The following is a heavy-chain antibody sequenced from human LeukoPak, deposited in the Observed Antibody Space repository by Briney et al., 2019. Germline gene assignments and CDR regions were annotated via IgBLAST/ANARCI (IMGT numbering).Heavy chain of an antibody. CDR1: GFTFSTYA. V-gene: IGHV3-23*01. CDR3: AKKLSGTTALYYYMDV. D-gene: IGHD1-7*01. CDR2: INPTGGST. J-gene: IGHJ6*03. Sequence: PGGSLRLSCAASGFTFSTYAVSWVRQAPGKGLEWISSINPTGGSTNYADSVKGRFTISRDNSKNTLYLQMNSLRAEDTALYYCAKKLSGTTALYYYMDVWGKGTTVTVSS.